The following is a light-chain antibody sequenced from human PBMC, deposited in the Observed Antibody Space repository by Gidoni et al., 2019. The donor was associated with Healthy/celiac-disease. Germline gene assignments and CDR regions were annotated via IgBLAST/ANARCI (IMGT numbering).Light chain of an antibody. Sequence: SYEPTQPSSVSVSPGQTARITCSGDVLAKEYARWFQQKPGQAPVLVIYKDSERPSGIPERFSGSSSGTTVTLTISGAQVEDEADYYCYSAADNIWVFGGGTKLTVL. CDR1: VLAKEY. V-gene: IGLV3-27*01. CDR2: KDS. J-gene: IGLJ3*02. CDR3: YSAADNIWV.